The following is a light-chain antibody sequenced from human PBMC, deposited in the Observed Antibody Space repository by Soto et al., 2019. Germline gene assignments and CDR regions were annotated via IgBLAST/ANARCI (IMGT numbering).Light chain of an antibody. CDR3: HQYNDWPRFT. Sequence: EIVMTQSPATLSVSPGERATLSCRASQSVSTDLAWYQQKPGQAPRRLIYGASTRATGIPARFSGSGSGTEFTLTINSLQSEDLAIYYCHQYNDWPRFTFAPGTKVEIK. CDR2: GAS. J-gene: IGKJ3*01. V-gene: IGKV3-15*01. CDR1: QSVSTD.